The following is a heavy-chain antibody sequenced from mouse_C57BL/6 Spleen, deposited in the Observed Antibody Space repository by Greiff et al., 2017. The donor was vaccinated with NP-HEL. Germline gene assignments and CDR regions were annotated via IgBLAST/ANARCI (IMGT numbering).Heavy chain of an antibody. J-gene: IGHJ4*01. Sequence: VQLQESGPELVKPGASVKLSCKASGYTFTSYDINWVKQRPGQGLEWIGWIYPRDGSTKYNEKFQGKATLTVDTSSSTAYMELHSLTSEDTAVYFCARDRAFMGYGSGDYAMDYWGQGTSVTVSS. D-gene: IGHD1-1*01. CDR1: GYTFTSYD. V-gene: IGHV1-85*01. CDR3: ARDRAFMGYGSGDYAMDY. CDR2: IYPRDGST.